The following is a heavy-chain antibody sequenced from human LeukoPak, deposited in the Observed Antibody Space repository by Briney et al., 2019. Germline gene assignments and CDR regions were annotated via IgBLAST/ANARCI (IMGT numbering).Heavy chain of an antibody. Sequence: ASVKVSCKASGYTFTSYDINWVRQATGQGLEWMGWMNPNSGNTGYAQKFQGRVTMTRNTSISTAYMELSSLRSEDTAVYYCAKTASYGDDNWSDPWGQGPLVTASS. CDR2: MNPNSGNT. D-gene: IGHD4-17*01. V-gene: IGHV1-8*01. CDR1: GYTFTSYD. CDR3: AKTASYGDDNWSDP. J-gene: IGHJ5*02.